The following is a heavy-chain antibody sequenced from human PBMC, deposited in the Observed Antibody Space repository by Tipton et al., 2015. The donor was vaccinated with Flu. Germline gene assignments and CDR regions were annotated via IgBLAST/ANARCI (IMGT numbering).Heavy chain of an antibody. CDR1: GFTFSSYS. CDR2: ISSSSSYI. J-gene: IGHJ4*02. D-gene: IGHD3-10*01. CDR3: ARDQGSGSYYDY. V-gene: IGHV3-21*01. Sequence: GSLRLSCAASGFTFSSYSMNWVRQAPGKGLEWVSSISSSSSYIYYADSVKGRFTISRDNAKNSLYLQMNSLRAEDTAVYYCARDQGSGSYYDYWGQGTLVTVSS.